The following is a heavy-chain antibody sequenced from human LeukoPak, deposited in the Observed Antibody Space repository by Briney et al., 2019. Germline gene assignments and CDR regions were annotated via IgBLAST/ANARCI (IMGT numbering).Heavy chain of an antibody. V-gene: IGHV3-33*01. CDR2: IWYDGSNK. D-gene: IGHD4-17*01. CDR3: ARPTTVTTISADAFDI. CDR1: GFTFSSYG. J-gene: IGHJ3*02. Sequence: GSLRLSCAASGFTFSSYGMHWVRQAPGKGLEWVAVIWYDGSNKYYADSVKGRFTISRDNSKNTLYLQMNSLRAEDTAVYYCARPTTVTTISADAFDIWGQGAMVTVSS.